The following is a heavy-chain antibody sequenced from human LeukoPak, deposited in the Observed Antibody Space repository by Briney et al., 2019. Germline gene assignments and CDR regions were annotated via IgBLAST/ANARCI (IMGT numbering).Heavy chain of an antibody. CDR2: TDSSSGYT. CDR1: GFSLSMFS. Sequence: RGSLRLSCAASGFSLSMFSMTWVRQAPGEGLEWVSSTDSSSGYTYYADSVKGRFTISRDNAKNSLYLRMNRLRAEETPLYYCARALGRRRIAAAGMDYFDYWGQGNLVNGSS. D-gene: IGHD6-13*01. CDR3: ARALGRRRIAAAGMDYFDY. J-gene: IGHJ4*02. V-gene: IGHV3-21*04.